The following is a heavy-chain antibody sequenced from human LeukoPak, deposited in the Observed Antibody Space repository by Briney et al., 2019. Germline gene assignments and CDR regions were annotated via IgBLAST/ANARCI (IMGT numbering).Heavy chain of an antibody. CDR1: GFTFSSYA. CDR3: AKKEDDSSGYYYSPFDY. D-gene: IGHD3-22*01. J-gene: IGHJ4*02. V-gene: IGHV3-23*01. CDR2: ISGSGGST. Sequence: GGSLRLSCAASGFTFSSYAMSWVRQAPGKGLEWVSAISGSGGSTYYADSVKGRFTISRDNSKNTLYLQMNSLRAEDTAVYYCAKKEDDSSGYYYSPFDYWGQGTLVTVSS.